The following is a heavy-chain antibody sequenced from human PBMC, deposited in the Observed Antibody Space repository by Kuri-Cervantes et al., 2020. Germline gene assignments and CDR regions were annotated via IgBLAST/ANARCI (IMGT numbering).Heavy chain of an antibody. V-gene: IGHV1-69*05. J-gene: IGHJ4*02. CDR1: GGTFSSYA. D-gene: IGHD6-6*01. CDR3: ARGLAARRYFDY. CDR2: IIPIFGTA. Sequence: SVKVSCKASGGTFSSYAISWVRQAPGQGLEWMGGIIPIFGTANYAQKFQGRVTMTRDTSTSTVYMELSSMRSEDTAVYYCARGLAARRYFDYWGQGTLVTVSS.